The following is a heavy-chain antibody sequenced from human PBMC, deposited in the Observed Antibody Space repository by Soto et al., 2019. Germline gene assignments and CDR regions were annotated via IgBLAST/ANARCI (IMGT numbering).Heavy chain of an antibody. CDR1: GGSFSGYY. Sequence: QVQLQQWGAGLLKSSETLSLTCAVYGGSFSGYYWSWIRQPTGKGLEWIGEINHSGSTNYNPSLKSRVTISVDTSKNQFSLKLSSVIAADTAVYYCARGRIYAYVWGTSRYHFDYWGQGTLVTVSS. CDR2: INHSGST. J-gene: IGHJ4*02. CDR3: ARGRIYAYVWGTSRYHFDY. V-gene: IGHV4-34*01. D-gene: IGHD3-16*02.